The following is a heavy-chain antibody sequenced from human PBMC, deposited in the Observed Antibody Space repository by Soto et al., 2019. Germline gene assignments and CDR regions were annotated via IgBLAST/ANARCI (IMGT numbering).Heavy chain of an antibody. CDR2: ISAYNGNT. CDR1: GYTFTSYG. D-gene: IGHD3-3*01. Sequence: ASVKVSCKASGYTFTSYGISWVRQAPGQGLEWMGWISAYNGNTNYAQKLQGRVTMTTDTSTSTAYMELRSLRSDDTAVYYCARDRDYDFWSGYYYYGMDVSGQGTTVTVSS. V-gene: IGHV1-18*01. CDR3: ARDRDYDFWSGYYYYGMDV. J-gene: IGHJ6*02.